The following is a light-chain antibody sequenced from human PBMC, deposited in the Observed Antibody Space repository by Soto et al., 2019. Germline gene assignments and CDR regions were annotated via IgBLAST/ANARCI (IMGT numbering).Light chain of an antibody. Sequence: DIQMTQSPSTLSASVLDILTSTCLASQSISSWLAWYQQRPGKAPKLLIYKASSLESGVPSRFSGSGSGTEFTLTISSLQPDDFATYYCQQYNSYSRTFGQGTKVDI. CDR2: KAS. CDR1: QSISSW. J-gene: IGKJ1*01. V-gene: IGKV1-5*03. CDR3: QQYNSYSRT.